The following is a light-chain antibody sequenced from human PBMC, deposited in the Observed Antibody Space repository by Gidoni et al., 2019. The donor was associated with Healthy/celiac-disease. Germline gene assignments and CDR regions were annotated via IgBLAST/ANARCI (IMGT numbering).Light chain of an antibody. Sequence: DIQMTQSPSSLSASVGDRVTITCRASQSISSYLNWYQQKPGKAPKLLIYAASSLQSGVPSRFSGRGSGTEFTLTISSLQPEEFATYYGQQSYSTPLTFGGGTKVEIK. CDR2: AAS. J-gene: IGKJ4*01. CDR3: QQSYSTPLT. V-gene: IGKV1-39*01. CDR1: QSISSY.